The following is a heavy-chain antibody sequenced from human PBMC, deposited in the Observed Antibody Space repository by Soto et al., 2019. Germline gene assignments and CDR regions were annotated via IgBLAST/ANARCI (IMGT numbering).Heavy chain of an antibody. V-gene: IGHV1-69*06. CDR2: IIPIFGTA. D-gene: IGHD6-13*01. CDR3: ARGKIAAAGWENDWFDP. CDR1: GGTFSSYA. J-gene: IGHJ5*02. Sequence: ASVKVSCKASGGTFSSYAISWVRQAPGQGLEWMGGIIPIFGTANYAQKFQGRVTITADKSTSTAYMELSSLRSEDTAVYYCARGKIAAAGWENDWFDPWGQGTLVTVSS.